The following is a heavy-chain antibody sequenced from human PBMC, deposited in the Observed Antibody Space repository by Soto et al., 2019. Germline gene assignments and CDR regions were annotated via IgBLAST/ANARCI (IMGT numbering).Heavy chain of an antibody. CDR1: GYTFTGYY. J-gene: IGHJ4*02. Sequence: ASVKVSCKASGYTFTGYYMHWVRQAPGQGLEGMGWINPNSGGTNYAQKFQGWVTMTRDTSISPAYMELSRLRSDDTAVDYCARDSPVDRGIRFYFDYWGQGTLVTVSS. V-gene: IGHV1-2*04. CDR3: ARDSPVDRGIRFYFDY. D-gene: IGHD3-16*01. CDR2: INPNSGGT.